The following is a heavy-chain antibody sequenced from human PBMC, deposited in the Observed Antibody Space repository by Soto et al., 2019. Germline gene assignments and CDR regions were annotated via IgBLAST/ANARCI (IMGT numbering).Heavy chain of an antibody. Sequence: SVKVSCKASGYTFTSYYMHWVRQAPGQGLEWMGGIIPIFGTANYAQKFQGRVTITADESTSTAYMELSSLRSEDTAVYYCAREEEYSSSSAAFDIWGQGTMVTVSS. CDR2: IIPIFGTA. V-gene: IGHV1-69*13. CDR3: AREEEYSSSSAAFDI. CDR1: GYTFTSYY. D-gene: IGHD6-6*01. J-gene: IGHJ3*02.